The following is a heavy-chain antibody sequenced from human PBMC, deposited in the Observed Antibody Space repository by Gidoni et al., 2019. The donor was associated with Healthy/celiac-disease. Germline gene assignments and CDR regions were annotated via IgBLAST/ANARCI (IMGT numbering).Heavy chain of an antibody. CDR3: ARHTASGSGSYYYFDY. CDR2: IYYSGST. D-gene: IGHD3-10*01. J-gene: IGHJ4*02. V-gene: IGHV4-39*01. CDR1: ISSSSYY. Sequence: ISSSSYYWGWIRQPPGKGLEWIGSIYYSGSTYYNPSLKSRVTISVDTSKNQFSLKLSSVTAADTAVYYCARHTASGSGSYYYFDYWGQGTLVTVSS.